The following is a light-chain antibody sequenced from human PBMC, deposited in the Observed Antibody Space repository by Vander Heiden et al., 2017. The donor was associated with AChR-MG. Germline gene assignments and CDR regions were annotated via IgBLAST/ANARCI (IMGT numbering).Light chain of an antibody. CDR3: QQRSDWPRNT. CDR1: ESVSMY. V-gene: IGKV3-11*01. CDR2: DAS. J-gene: IGKJ2*01. Sequence: DIVLTQSPATLSLSPGERATLSCRASESVSMYVAWYQQKPGQAPRLLIYDASKRATGIPVRFSGGGYGTDFTLTISSREPEDFAVYYCQQRSDWPRNTFGQGTKLE.